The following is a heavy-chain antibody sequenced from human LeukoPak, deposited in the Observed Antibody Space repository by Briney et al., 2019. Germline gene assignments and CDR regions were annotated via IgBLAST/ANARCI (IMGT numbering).Heavy chain of an antibody. D-gene: IGHD3-9*01. CDR1: GFTFSSYA. CDR2: ISGSGGST. J-gene: IGHJ3*02. V-gene: IGHV3-23*01. Sequence: GGSLRLSCAASGFTFSSYAMSWVRQAPGKGLEWVSGISGSGGSTYYADSVKGRFTISRDNSKNTLYLQVNSLGAEDAAIYYCAKGFDWDRAFDIWGQWTMVTVSS. CDR3: AKGFDWDRAFDI.